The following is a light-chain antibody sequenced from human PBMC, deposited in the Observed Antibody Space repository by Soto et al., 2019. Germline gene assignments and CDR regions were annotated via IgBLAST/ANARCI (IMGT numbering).Light chain of an antibody. J-gene: IGLJ3*02. CDR3: CSYAGSSTWG. Sequence: QSALTQPASVSGSPGQSITISCTGTSSDVGSSNLVSWYQQHPGKAPKLMIYEGSKRPSGVSDRFSGSKTGNTASLTISGLHAEDEGDYYCCSYAGSSTWGFGGGPKVTVL. V-gene: IGLV2-23*01. CDR1: SSDVGSSNL. CDR2: EGS.